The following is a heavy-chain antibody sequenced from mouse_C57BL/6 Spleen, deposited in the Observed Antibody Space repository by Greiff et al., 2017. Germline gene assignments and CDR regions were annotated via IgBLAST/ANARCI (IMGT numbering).Heavy chain of an antibody. V-gene: IGHV1-72*01. CDR2: IDPSSGGT. J-gene: IGHJ2*01. Sequence: VQLQQSGAELVKPGASVKLSCKASGYTFTSYWMHWVKQRPGRGLEWIGWIDPSSGGTKYNEKFKSKATLTADTPSSTAYMQLSSLTSEDSAVYSAVRYCYGGGFDYWGQGTTLTVSA. D-gene: IGHD1-1*01. CDR1: GYTFTSYW. CDR3: VRYCYGGGFDY.